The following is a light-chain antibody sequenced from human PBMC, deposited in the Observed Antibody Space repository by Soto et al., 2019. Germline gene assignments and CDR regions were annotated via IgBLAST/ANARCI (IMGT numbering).Light chain of an antibody. J-gene: IGLJ2*01. CDR3: ETWDTTVVV. V-gene: IGLV4-60*02. CDR1: SGHSTYI. Sequence: QLVLTQSSSASASLGSSVKLTCTLSSGHSTYIIAWHQQQPGKATRYLMKLEGSGSYNKGSGIPDRFSGSSSGADRYLTISNLQFEDEADYYCETWDTTVVVFCGGTKLTVL. CDR2: LEGSGSY.